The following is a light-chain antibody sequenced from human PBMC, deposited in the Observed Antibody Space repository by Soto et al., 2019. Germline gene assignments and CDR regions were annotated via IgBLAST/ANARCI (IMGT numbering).Light chain of an antibody. Sequence: EIVLTQSPGTLSLSPGERVTLSCRASQSVAKNYLAWYQQKPGQAPRLLIHTASSWATGIPDRFSGSGSGTDFTLTITRLEPEDFAVYYCQQYANSPLTFGQGTKVEIK. CDR2: TAS. CDR1: QSVAKNY. CDR3: QQYANSPLT. V-gene: IGKV3-20*01. J-gene: IGKJ2*01.